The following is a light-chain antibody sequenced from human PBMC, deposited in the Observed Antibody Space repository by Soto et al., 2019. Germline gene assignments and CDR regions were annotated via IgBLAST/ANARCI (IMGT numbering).Light chain of an antibody. CDR2: AAS. J-gene: IGKJ3*01. CDR3: QQANTFPFT. CDR1: QGLSTW. Sequence: DIQMTQSPSSVSASVGDRVTITCRASQGLSTWLARYQQKPGKAPKLLIYAASSLQSGVPSRFSGSGSGTDFTLTISSLQPEDFATYYCQQANTFPFTFGPGTKVDIK. V-gene: IGKV1-12*01.